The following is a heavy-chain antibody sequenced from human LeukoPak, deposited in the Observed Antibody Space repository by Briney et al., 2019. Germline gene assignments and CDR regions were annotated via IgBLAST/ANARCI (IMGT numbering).Heavy chain of an antibody. CDR3: ARGSGYSSSLGWFDP. D-gene: IGHD6-13*01. CDR1: GGSISSYY. J-gene: IGHJ5*02. Sequence: PSETLSLTCTVSGGSISSYYWSWIRQPPGKGLEWIGYIYYSGSTNYNPSLKSRVTISVDTSKNQFSLKLSSVTAADTAVYYCARGSGYSSSLGWFDPWGQGTLVTVSS. CDR2: IYYSGST. V-gene: IGHV4-59*08.